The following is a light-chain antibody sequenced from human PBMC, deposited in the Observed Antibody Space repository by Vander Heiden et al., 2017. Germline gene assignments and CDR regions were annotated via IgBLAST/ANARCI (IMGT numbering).Light chain of an antibody. CDR1: QSVSSSY. CDR2: GAS. CDR3: QQYGSSPLT. Sequence: EIVLTQSPGTLSLSPGERATPSCRASQSVSSSYLAWYQQEPGQAHRPLIYGASSRATGIPDRFSGSGYGTDFTLTISRLGPEEFAVYYCQQYGSSPLTFGGGTKVEIK. J-gene: IGKJ4*01. V-gene: IGKV3-20*01.